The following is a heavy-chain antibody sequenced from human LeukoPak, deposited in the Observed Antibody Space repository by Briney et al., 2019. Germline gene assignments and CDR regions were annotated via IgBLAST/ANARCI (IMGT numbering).Heavy chain of an antibody. V-gene: IGHV3-48*01. Sequence: GGSLRLSCAASGFTFSTNSMSWVRQAPGKGLEWVSYITSSGSVIHYSDSVRGRFTISRDNAKSSLYLQVNSLRAEDMTMYYLRLRAYCSGGSCSPSDYYYMDVWGKGTTVTVSS. CDR2: ITSSGSVI. CDR1: GFTFSTNS. D-gene: IGHD2-15*01. J-gene: IGHJ6*03. CDR3: RLRAYCSGGSCSPSDYYYMDV.